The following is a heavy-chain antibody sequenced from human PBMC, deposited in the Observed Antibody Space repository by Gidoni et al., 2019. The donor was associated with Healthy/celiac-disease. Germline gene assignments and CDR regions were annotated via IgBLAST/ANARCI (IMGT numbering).Heavy chain of an antibody. J-gene: IGHJ2*01. D-gene: IGHD3-22*01. V-gene: IGHV3-21*01. Sequence: EVQLVESGGGLVKPGGSLRLTCAASGLTFSSYSMNWVRQAPGKGLEWVSSNSSSSSYIYYADSVKGRFTISRDNAKNSLYLQMNSLRAEDTAVYYCARGYYDSSGYWGYWYFDLWGRGTLVTVSS. CDR2: NSSSSSYI. CDR1: GLTFSSYS. CDR3: ARGYYDSSGYWGYWYFDL.